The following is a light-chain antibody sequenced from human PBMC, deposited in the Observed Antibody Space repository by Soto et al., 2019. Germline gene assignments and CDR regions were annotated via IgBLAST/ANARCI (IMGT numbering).Light chain of an antibody. CDR3: QHYGTSWWT. V-gene: IGKV3-20*01. J-gene: IGKJ1*01. CDR1: QSVSSSY. Sequence: EIFLTQSPDTLSLSPGERATLTCRASQSVSSSYLAWYQQKPGQAPRLLISGASGRATGIPVRFSSGGSETDFTLTISRLEPEDSAVYYCQHYGTSWWTFGQGTKVDIK. CDR2: GAS.